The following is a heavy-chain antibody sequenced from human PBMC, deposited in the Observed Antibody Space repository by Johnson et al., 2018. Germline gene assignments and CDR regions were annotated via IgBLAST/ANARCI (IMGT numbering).Heavy chain of an antibody. CDR3: TREASGSSSPWYYYYYMDV. CDR1: GYTFSSYY. CDR2: FNPSGGSG. J-gene: IGHJ6*03. D-gene: IGHD2-15*01. Sequence: QVQLVQSGAEVKKPGASVRVSCKASGYTFSSYYIHWVRQAPGQGLEWMGIFNPSGGSGSYTQNFEGRVTMTRDTSTSTVYMEVSSLRSDDTAVYYCTREASGSSSPWYYYYYMDVWGKGTTVTVSS. V-gene: IGHV1-46*03.